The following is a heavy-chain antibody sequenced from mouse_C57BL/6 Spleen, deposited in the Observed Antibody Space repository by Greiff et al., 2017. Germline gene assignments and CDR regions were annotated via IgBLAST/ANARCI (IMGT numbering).Heavy chain of an antibody. V-gene: IGHV1-18*01. Sequence: EVKLQESGPELVKPGASVKIPCKASGYTFTDYNMDWVKQSHGKSLEWIGDINPNNGGTIYNQKFKGKATLTVDKSSSTAYMELRSLTSEDTAVYYCARWRYGSPYAMDYWGQGTSVTVSS. CDR1: GYTFTDYN. CDR2: INPNNGGT. J-gene: IGHJ4*01. D-gene: IGHD1-1*01. CDR3: ARWRYGSPYAMDY.